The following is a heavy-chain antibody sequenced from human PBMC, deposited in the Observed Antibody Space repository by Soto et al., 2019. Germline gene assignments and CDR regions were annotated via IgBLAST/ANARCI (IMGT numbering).Heavy chain of an antibody. V-gene: IGHV3-23*01. J-gene: IGHJ3*02. CDR1: GFTFSSYA. D-gene: IGHD3-3*01. Sequence: GGSLRLSCAASGFTFSSYAMSWVRQAPGKGLEWVSAISGSGGSTYYADSVKGRFTISRDNSKNTLYLQMNSLRAEDTAVYYCAKNTERGDFWSGPDALDIWGQGTMVTVSS. CDR3: AKNTERGDFWSGPDALDI. CDR2: ISGSGGST.